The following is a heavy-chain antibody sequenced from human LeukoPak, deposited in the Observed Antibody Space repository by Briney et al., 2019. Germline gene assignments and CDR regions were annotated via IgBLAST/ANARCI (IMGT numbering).Heavy chain of an antibody. V-gene: IGHV1-69*13. CDR1: GGTFSSYA. J-gene: IGHJ6*02. CDR3: ARDLGLRLLPYYGMDV. D-gene: IGHD3-16*01. Sequence: SVKVSCKASGGTFSSYAISWVRQAPGQGLEWMGGIIPIFGTANYAQKFQGRVTITADESTSTAYMELSSLRSEDTAVYYCARDLGLRLLPYYGMDVWGQGTTVTVSS. CDR2: IIPIFGTA.